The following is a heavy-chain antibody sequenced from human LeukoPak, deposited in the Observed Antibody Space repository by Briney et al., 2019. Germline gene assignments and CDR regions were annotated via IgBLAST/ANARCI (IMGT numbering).Heavy chain of an antibody. CDR2: ISSSSSTI. CDR3: ARAKFEGYCSGGGCQDFDY. J-gene: IGHJ4*02. D-gene: IGHD2-15*01. CDR1: GFTFSSYS. V-gene: IGHV3-48*01. Sequence: GGSLRLSCAASGFTFSSYSMNWVRQAPGKGLEWVSYISSSSSTIYYADSVKGRFTISRDNAKNSLYLQMNGLRAEDTAVYYCARAKFEGYCSGGGCQDFDYWGQGTLVTVSS.